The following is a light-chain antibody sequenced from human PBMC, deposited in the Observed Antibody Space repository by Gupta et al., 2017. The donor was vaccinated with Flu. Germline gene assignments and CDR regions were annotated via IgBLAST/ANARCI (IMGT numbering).Light chain of an antibody. J-gene: IGLJ2*01. Sequence: SALTQPASVSGSPGPSLAISCPGTSTDIGSYKYVSWYKQHPGKAPQLLSDDATNRPAGVSTRFSGSKSGETASLNSSGLQAEDEADYYCSSCTSSTTLVFGGGTRLTVL. CDR1: STDIGSYKY. CDR2: DAT. CDR3: SSCTSSTTLV. V-gene: IGLV2-14*01.